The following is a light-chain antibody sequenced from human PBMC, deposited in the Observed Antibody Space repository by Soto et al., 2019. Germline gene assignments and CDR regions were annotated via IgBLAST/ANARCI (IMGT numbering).Light chain of an antibody. CDR3: QQRSNFLWT. J-gene: IGKJ1*01. CDR2: DTS. Sequence: EIVLTQSPATLSLSPGERATLSCRASQSVSSYLAWYQQKPGQAPRLLMYDTSNRATGIPARFSGSGSGTDSTLTISSLEPEDFAVYYCQQRSNFLWTFGQGTKVEIK. V-gene: IGKV3-11*01. CDR1: QSVSSY.